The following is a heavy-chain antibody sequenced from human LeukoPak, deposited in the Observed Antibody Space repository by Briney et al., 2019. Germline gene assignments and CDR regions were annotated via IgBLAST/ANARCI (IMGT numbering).Heavy chain of an antibody. J-gene: IGHJ4*02. CDR2: IKSKTDGGTT. CDR3: TSSPDILTGETDY. CDR1: GFTFSNAW. Sequence: PGGSLRLSCAASGFTFSNAWMSWVRQAPGKGLEWVGRIKSKTDGGTTDYAAPAKGRFTISRDDSKNTLYLQMNSLKTEDTAVYYCTSSPDILTGETDYWGQGTLVTVSS. V-gene: IGHV3-15*01. D-gene: IGHD3-9*01.